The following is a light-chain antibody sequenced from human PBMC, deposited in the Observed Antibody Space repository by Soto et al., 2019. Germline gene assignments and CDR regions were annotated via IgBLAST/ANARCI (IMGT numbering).Light chain of an antibody. Sequence: IHVNPSHSSLSASVGERVTIIVRESQSISTYVNWYQQKPGKAPNLLIYHASKLAKGVTSRFSGSGSGTDFSFIITSLQREDLATYYCQQYYGLPPLTFGQGTRLEIK. CDR1: QSISTY. CDR2: HAS. V-gene: IGKV1-33*01. CDR3: QQYYGLPPLT. J-gene: IGKJ5*01.